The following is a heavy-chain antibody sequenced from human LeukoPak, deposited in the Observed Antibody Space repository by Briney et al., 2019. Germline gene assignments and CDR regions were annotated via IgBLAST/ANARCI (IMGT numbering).Heavy chain of an antibody. V-gene: IGHV3-7*01. CDR2: INQDGSEK. CDR1: GFTFTTYS. D-gene: IGHD3-10*01. CDR3: ARPLKYYYGSETYFWFDP. J-gene: IGHJ5*02. Sequence: GGSLRLSCEASGFTFTTYSMTWVRQAPGKGLEWVANINQDGSEKYYVDSVKGRFTISRDNAKNSLYLQMNSLRAEDAAVYYCARPLKYYYGSETYFWFDPWGQGTLVTVSS.